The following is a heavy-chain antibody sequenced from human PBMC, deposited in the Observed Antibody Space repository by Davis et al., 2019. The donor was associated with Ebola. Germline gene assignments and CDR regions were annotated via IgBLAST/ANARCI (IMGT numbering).Heavy chain of an antibody. D-gene: IGHD4/OR15-4a*01. J-gene: IGHJ6*02. CDR3: ALTTYYYYGMDV. Sequence: GESLKISCAASGFTFSGSAMHWVRQASGKGLEWVGRIRSKANSYATAYAASVKGRFTISRDDSKNTAYLQMNSLKTEDTAVYYCALTTYYYYGMDVWGQGTTVTVSS. CDR2: IRSKANSYAT. CDR1: GFTFSGSA. V-gene: IGHV3-73*01.